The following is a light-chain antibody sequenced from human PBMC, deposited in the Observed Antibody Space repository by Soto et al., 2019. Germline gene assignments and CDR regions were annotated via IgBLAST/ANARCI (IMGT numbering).Light chain of an antibody. CDR2: DDN. J-gene: IGLJ1*01. Sequence: QTLLTQPLSASAAPGQKVTISCSGRNSNIGGNSVSWYQQLPGTAPKLLIYDDNKRPSGIPDRFSGSKSGTSATLGITGFQTGDEADYYCGSWDSSLSAYVFGPGTKVTVL. V-gene: IGLV1-51*01. CDR1: NSNIGGNS. CDR3: GSWDSSLSAYV.